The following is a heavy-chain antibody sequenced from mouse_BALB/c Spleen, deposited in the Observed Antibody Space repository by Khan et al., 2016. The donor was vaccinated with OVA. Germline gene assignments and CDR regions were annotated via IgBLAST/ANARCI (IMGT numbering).Heavy chain of an antibody. V-gene: IGHV3-2*02. CDR2: ISSTGST. CDR1: GYSITSEYA. D-gene: IGHD1-1*01. CDR3: ARYLLISYRYAFDF. J-gene: IGHJ4*01. Sequence: EVQLQESGPGLVKPSQSLSLTCTVTGYSITSEYAWNWIRQFPGNKLEWMGYISSTGSTSYNPSLKSRISITRDTSKNQFFLQLKSVTTEDTATYYGARYLLISYRYAFDFWGRGTTVTVSS.